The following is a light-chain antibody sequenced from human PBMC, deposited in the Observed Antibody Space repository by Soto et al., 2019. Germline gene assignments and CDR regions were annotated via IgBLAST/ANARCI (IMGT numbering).Light chain of an antibody. J-gene: IGLJ2*01. CDR2: DVT. CDR3: GLYTIAETVV. V-gene: IGLV2-18*01. Sequence: QSVLTQPPSVSGSPGQSVTISCTGTKEVASYNRVSWYQQTPGTSPKLLVYDVTKRASGISDRFSGSKSGSTASLSISGLQADDEGAYYCGLYTIAETVVLGGGTKVTVL. CDR1: KEVASYNR.